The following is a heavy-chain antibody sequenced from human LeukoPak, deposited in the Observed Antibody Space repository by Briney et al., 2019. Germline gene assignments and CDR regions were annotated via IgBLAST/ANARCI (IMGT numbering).Heavy chain of an antibody. V-gene: IGHV4-34*01. CDR2: INHSGST. CDR3: ADVSMDV. J-gene: IGHJ6*03. Sequence: PSETLSLTCTVSGGSVSSYSWSWIRQPAGKGLEWIGEINHSGSTNYNPSLKSRVTISVDTSKNQFSLKLSSVTAADTAVYYCADVSMDVWGNGTTVTVSS. CDR1: GGSVSSYS. D-gene: IGHD3-10*02.